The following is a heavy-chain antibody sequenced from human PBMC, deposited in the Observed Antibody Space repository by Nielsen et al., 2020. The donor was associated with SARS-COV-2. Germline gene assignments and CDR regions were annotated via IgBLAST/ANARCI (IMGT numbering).Heavy chain of an antibody. V-gene: IGHV4-39*07. CDR1: GDSMRNSDYY. CDR3: ARDDDNWGSLAY. Sequence: SETLSLTCNVSGDSMRNSDYYWVLIRQPPGKGLEWIGSIYYSGNTNYNPSLKSRVTISVDTSKNQFSLKLSSVTAADTAVYYCARDDDNWGSLAYWGQGTLVTVSS. D-gene: IGHD7-27*01. J-gene: IGHJ4*02. CDR2: IYYSGNT.